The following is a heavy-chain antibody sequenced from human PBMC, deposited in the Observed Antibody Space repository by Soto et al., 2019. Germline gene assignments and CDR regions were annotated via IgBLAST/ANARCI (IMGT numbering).Heavy chain of an antibody. CDR2: IYWDDDK. CDR1: GFSLSTSGVG. Sequence: QITLKESGPTVVKPTQTLTLTCTFSGFSLSTSGVGVGWIRQPPGKALEWLALIYWDDDKRYSPSLKSRLTITKDTSKDQVVLTMTDMDPVDTATYYCADSVYGSGNFDYWGQGTLVTVSS. CDR3: ADSVYGSGNFDY. V-gene: IGHV2-5*02. D-gene: IGHD2-8*01. J-gene: IGHJ4*02.